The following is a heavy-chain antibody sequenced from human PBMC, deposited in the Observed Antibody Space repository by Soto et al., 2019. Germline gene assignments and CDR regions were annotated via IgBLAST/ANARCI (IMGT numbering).Heavy chain of an antibody. CDR2: VWYDGSNK. Sequence: PGGSLRLSCSASGFTFSSHGMHWARQAPGKGLEWVAVVWYDGSNKYYADSVKGRFTISRDNYKNTLYLQMNSLRAEDTAVYYCARAYYYDSGAYQNAFDIWGQGTMVTVSS. D-gene: IGHD3-22*01. CDR3: ARAYYYDSGAYQNAFDI. V-gene: IGHV3-33*01. CDR1: GFTFSSHG. J-gene: IGHJ3*02.